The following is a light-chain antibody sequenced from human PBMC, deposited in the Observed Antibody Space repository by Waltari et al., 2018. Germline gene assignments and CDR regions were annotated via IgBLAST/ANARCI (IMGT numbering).Light chain of an antibody. CDR3: GSYSGTTTYV. Sequence: QSALAQPASVSGSPGQSVTISCTGTGSDVGVYNYVSWYQQHPGKVPKIIIYDVSVRPAGISSRFSGAKSGNTASLTISGLQAEDEADYYCGSYSGTTTYVFGTGTYVTVL. CDR2: DVS. J-gene: IGLJ1*01. V-gene: IGLV2-14*03. CDR1: GSDVGVYNY.